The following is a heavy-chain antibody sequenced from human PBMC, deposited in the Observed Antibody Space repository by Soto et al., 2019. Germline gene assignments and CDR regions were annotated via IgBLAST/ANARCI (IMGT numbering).Heavy chain of an antibody. CDR1: GGTFSSYA. CDR3: AREDIVVVPAAIRIYGMDV. Sequence: SVKVSCKASGGTFSSYAISWVRQAPGQGLEWMGGIIPIFGTANCAQKFQGRVTITADESTSTAYMELSSLRSEDTAVYYCAREDIVVVPAAIRIYGMDVWCQGTTVTVSS. J-gene: IGHJ6*02. V-gene: IGHV1-69*13. CDR2: IIPIFGTA. D-gene: IGHD2-2*02.